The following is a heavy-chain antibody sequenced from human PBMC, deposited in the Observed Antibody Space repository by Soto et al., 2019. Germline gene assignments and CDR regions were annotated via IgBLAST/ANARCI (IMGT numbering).Heavy chain of an antibody. D-gene: IGHD3-3*01. V-gene: IGHV2-5*02. Sequence: QITLNESGPTQVKPRQTLTLTCTFSGFSLTTSGVGVGWIRQSPGKAPEWLALIYWDDDKRYSPSLKSRLPITKDAAKNQVVLTTADLDPADTATYYCAHRVLRTVFGLVTTTAIYFDFWGQGTPVAVSS. CDR2: IYWDDDK. CDR3: AHRVLRTVFGLVTTTAIYFDF. CDR1: GFSLTTSGVG. J-gene: IGHJ4*02.